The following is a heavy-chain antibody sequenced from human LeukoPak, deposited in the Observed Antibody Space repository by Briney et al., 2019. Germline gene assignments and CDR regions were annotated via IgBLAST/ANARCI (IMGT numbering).Heavy chain of an antibody. D-gene: IGHD2-2*02. Sequence: SETLSLTCTVSGGSISGSNYYWGRIRQPPGKGLEWIGSIKYSGSTYYNPSLKSRVTISVDTSKNQFSLKLSSVTAADTAVYYCARNYCSSTSCYRRRWDFDLWGRGTLVTVSS. CDR3: ARNYCSSTSCYRRRWDFDL. CDR2: IKYSGST. CDR1: GGSISGSNYY. J-gene: IGHJ2*01. V-gene: IGHV4-39*07.